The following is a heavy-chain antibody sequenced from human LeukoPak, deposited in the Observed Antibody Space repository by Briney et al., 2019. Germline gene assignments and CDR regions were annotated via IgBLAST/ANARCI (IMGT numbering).Heavy chain of an antibody. CDR1: GGSISSGDYY. D-gene: IGHD2-21*02. CDR3: AKRGGDGVDY. Sequence: SETLSLTCTVSGGSISSGDYYWSWIRQPPGKGLEWIGYIYYSDSTYYNPSLKSRVTISVDTSKSQFSLELSSVTTADTAVYYCAKRGGDGVDYWGQGTLVTVSS. J-gene: IGHJ4*02. CDR2: IYYSDST. V-gene: IGHV4-30-4*01.